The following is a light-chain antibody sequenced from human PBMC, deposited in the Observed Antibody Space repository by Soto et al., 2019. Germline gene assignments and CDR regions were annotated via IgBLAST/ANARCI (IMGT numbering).Light chain of an antibody. Sequence: QSALTQPASVSGSPGQSITISCTGATSDIGTYNSISWYQQHPGKAPKLIIFDVTNRPSGVSNRFSGSKSGNTASLTISGLQAEDEAEYYCSSFTSNNLYVFGTGTKLTVL. CDR1: TSDIGTYNS. J-gene: IGLJ1*01. CDR3: SSFTSNNLYV. CDR2: DVT. V-gene: IGLV2-14*03.